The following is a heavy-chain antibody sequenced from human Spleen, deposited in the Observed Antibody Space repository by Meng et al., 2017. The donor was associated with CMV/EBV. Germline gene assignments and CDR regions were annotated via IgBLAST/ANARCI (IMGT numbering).Heavy chain of an antibody. Sequence: SETLSLTCTVSGGSINDYYWTWIRQPPGKGLEWIAYISDSGSTHYNPSLKSRVTISLDTSKTQFSVKLSSVTAADTAVYYCARFDMDVEGYYGMDVWGQGTTVTVSS. CDR1: GGSINDYY. D-gene: IGHD2-15*01. CDR2: ISDSGST. CDR3: ARFDMDVEGYYGMDV. V-gene: IGHV4-59*01. J-gene: IGHJ6*02.